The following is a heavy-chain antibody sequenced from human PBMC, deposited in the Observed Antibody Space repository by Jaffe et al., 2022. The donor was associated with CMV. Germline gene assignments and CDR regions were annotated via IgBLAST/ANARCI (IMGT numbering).Heavy chain of an antibody. J-gene: IGHJ6*03. V-gene: IGHV3-74*01. CDR3: ARESVDTAMVTYYYYYYMDV. CDR1: GFTFSSYW. CDR2: INSDGSST. D-gene: IGHD5-18*01. Sequence: EVQLVESGGGLVQPGGSLRLSCAASGFTFSSYWMHWVRQAPGKGLVWVSRINSDGSSTSYADSVKGRFTISRDNAKNTLYLQMNSLRAEDTAVYYCARESVDTAMVTYYYYYYMDVWGKGTTVTVSS.